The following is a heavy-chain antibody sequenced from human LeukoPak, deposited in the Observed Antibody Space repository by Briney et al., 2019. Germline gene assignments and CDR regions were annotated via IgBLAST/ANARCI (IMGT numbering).Heavy chain of an antibody. V-gene: IGHV3-23*01. CDR3: ASSTRAVAGNFDY. Sequence: GGSLRLSCAASGFTFSSYAMSWVRQAPGKGLDLVSTISDSGGGTHYADSVKGRFTISRDSSKNTVYLQMNSLRAEDTAVYYCASSTRAVAGNFDYWGQGTLVTVSS. J-gene: IGHJ4*02. D-gene: IGHD6-19*01. CDR2: ISDSGGGT. CDR1: GFTFSSYA.